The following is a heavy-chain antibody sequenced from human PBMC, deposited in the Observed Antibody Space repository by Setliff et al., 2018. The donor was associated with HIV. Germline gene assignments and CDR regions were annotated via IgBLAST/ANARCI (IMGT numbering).Heavy chain of an antibody. J-gene: IGHJ5*02. CDR3: TSSFRIFYYDSRTYSKWFDP. D-gene: IGHD3-22*01. CDR2: FDPEDGKT. Sequence: ASVKVSCKLSGYTLSELSMHWVRQAPGKGLEWMGGFDPEDGKTIYAQKFQGRVTMTEDLSTETAYMELSSLSSDDTAVYYCTSSFRIFYYDSRTYSKWFDPWGQGTLVTVSS. CDR1: GYTLSELS. V-gene: IGHV1-24*01.